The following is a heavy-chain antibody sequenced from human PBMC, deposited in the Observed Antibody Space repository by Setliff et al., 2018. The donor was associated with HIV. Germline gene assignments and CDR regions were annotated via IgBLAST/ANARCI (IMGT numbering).Heavy chain of an antibody. CDR3: VRDGLYSSSWYWGSWGEQWTNTRLDY. CDR2: IIPILGVA. Sequence: ASVKVSCKASGYTFTSDYIHWVRQAPGQGLDWMGRIIPILGVANYAQRFQGKVTITADKSTSTAYMELTSLRFDDTAMYYCVRDGLYSSSWYWGSWGEQWTNTRLDYWGQGTLVTVSS. J-gene: IGHJ4*02. V-gene: IGHV1-69*04. D-gene: IGHD6-13*01. CDR1: GYTFTSDY.